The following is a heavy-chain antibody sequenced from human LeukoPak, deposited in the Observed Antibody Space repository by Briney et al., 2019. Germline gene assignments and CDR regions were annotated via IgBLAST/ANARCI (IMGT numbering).Heavy chain of an antibody. V-gene: IGHV3-20*04. CDR2: LNWNGAST. D-gene: IGHD3-3*01. J-gene: IGHJ2*01. CDR1: GFTFDDYG. CDR3: ARIKEVIPIFGSQRGSWYFDL. Sequence: GGSLRLSCAASGFTFDDYGLSWVRQVPGKGLEWVSGLNWNGASTGYADSVKGRFTISRDNAKNSLYLQMNSLRAEDTAVYYCARIKEVIPIFGSQRGSWYFDLWGRGTLVTVSS.